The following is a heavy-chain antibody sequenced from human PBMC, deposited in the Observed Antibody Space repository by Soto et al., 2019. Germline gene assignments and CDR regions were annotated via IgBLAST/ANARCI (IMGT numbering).Heavy chain of an antibody. J-gene: IGHJ4*02. CDR2: IYWDDDK. D-gene: IGHD3-22*01. V-gene: IGHV2-5*02. CDR1: GFSLSTSGVG. Sequence: QITLKESGPTLVKPTQTLTLTCTFSGFSLSTSGVGVGWIRQPPGKALEWLALIYWDDDKRYSPSLKSRLTITKDTSKRQVVLTMTKVDPVETATYYCAHSYYDSSWYMLSSFYFDYWGQGTLVTVSS. CDR3: AHSYYDSSWYMLSSFYFDY.